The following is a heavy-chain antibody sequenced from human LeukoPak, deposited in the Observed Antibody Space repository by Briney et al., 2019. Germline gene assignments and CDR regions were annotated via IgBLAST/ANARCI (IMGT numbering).Heavy chain of an antibody. CDR3: AADIQLWSTAVDY. CDR2: ISNDGCST. J-gene: IGHJ4*02. Sequence: GGSLRLSCAASGLTFSSYWMHWVRQAPGKGLAWVSRISNDGCSTKYADSVKGRFTVSRDNAKNTLYLQMNSLRAEDTAVYYCAADIQLWSTAVDYWGQGTLVTVSS. CDR1: GLTFSSYW. V-gene: IGHV3-74*03. D-gene: IGHD5-18*01.